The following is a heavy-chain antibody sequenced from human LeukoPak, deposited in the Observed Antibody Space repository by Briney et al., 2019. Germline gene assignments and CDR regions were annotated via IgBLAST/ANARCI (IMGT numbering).Heavy chain of an antibody. V-gene: IGHV3-23*01. D-gene: IGHD1-26*01. CDR2: MSGSGENT. Sequence: GGSLRLSCAASGFTFSSHAMTWVRQAPGKGLEWVSGMSGSGENTYYADSVKGRFAISRDNSKNTLYLQMNSLRAEDTAVYYCAKNDQFSGSWYFDCWGQGTLVTVSS. CDR3: AKNDQFSGSWYFDC. J-gene: IGHJ4*02. CDR1: GFTFSSHA.